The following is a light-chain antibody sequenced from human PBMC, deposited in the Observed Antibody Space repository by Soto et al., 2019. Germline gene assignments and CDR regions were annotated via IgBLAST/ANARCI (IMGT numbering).Light chain of an antibody. CDR1: QGVSRNY. CDR3: QHYGSSRK. J-gene: IGKJ1*01. Sequence: ERVTIPSTRSLSFSAADNVTHSYLASQGVSRNYLAWYQQKYGQAPRLLLYGTSSRATGIPERFSGSGSGTDFTLPMSRLEPEDFAGYYCQHYGSSRKLGQGTMVDIK. CDR2: GTS. V-gene: IGKV3-20*01.